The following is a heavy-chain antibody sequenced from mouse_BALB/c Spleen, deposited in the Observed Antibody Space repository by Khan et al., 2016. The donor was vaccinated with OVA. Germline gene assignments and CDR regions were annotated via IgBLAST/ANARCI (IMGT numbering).Heavy chain of an antibody. J-gene: IGHJ2*01. D-gene: IGHD4-1*02. CDR3: ARMDTTSLDY. Sequence: QVQLQQSGAELARPGASVKLSCKASGHTFTDYYITWVKQRTGQGLEWIGEIYPGSGNIYYNENFKGKATLTADKSSSTAYMHLSSLTSEDSAVYFCARMDTTSLDYWGQGTTLTVSS. V-gene: IGHV1-77*01. CDR1: GHTFTDYY. CDR2: IYPGSGNI.